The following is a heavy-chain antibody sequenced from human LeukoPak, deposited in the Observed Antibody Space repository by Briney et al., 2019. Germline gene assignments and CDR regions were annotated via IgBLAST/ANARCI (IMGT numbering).Heavy chain of an antibody. D-gene: IGHD3-10*01. Sequence: VSVKVSCKASGYTFSRYDINWVRQATGQGLEWMGWMNPNSGNTGYAQKFQGRVTMTRNTSISTAYMELSGLRSEDTAVYYWASGGGSGTWGAYYYYAMDVWGQGTTVTVSS. CDR3: ASGGGSGTWGAYYYYAMDV. CDR1: GYTFSRYD. V-gene: IGHV1-8*01. J-gene: IGHJ6*02. CDR2: MNPNSGNT.